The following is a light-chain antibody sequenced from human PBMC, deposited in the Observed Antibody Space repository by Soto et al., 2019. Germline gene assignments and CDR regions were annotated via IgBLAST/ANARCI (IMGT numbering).Light chain of an antibody. CDR3: QQYNSYSWT. Sequence: DIEMTQSPSFLSASVGDKVTITCRATESVSKWLAWYQEKPGNPPRPLIYDASTLESGVPLSFSGSGSGKESPLNISSLQADDVAIYYCQQYNSYSWTFGQGTKMEMK. CDR2: DAS. J-gene: IGKJ1*01. V-gene: IGKV1-5*01. CDR1: ESVSKW.